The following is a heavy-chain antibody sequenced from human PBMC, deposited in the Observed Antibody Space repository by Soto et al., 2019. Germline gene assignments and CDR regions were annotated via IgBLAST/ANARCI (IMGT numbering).Heavy chain of an antibody. Sequence: SETLSLTCTVSGGSVSSGNYYWSWIRQPPGRGLEWIGHIFYSGSTNYNPALKSRVTISVDTSKSQFSLKLSSVTAADTAVYYCAKDSGYNYGYFRWFDPWGQGTLVTVSS. CDR1: GGSVSSGNYY. CDR3: AKDSGYNYGYFRWFDP. V-gene: IGHV4-61*01. D-gene: IGHD5-18*01. J-gene: IGHJ5*02. CDR2: IFYSGST.